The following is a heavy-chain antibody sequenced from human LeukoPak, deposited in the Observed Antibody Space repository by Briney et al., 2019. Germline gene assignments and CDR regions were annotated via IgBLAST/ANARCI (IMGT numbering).Heavy chain of an antibody. V-gene: IGHV1-2*06. J-gene: IGHJ6*03. D-gene: IGHD2-8*01. CDR3: ARSAEHCNNGVCFTDYYMDV. CDR2: INPNSGDT. CDR1: GYTFIGSY. Sequence: GASVKVSCKASGYTFIGSYIHWVRQAPGQGLEWMGRINPNSGDTNYAQNFQGRVTMTRDTSITTAYMELSSLTSADTAVYFCARSAEHCNNGVCFTDYYMDVWGKGTTVTVSS.